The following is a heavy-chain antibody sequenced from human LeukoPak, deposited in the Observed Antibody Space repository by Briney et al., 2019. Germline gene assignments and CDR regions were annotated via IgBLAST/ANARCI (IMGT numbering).Heavy chain of an antibody. CDR3: AMTMQRDYGDYLSDY. CDR2: IYSGGST. J-gene: IGHJ4*02. V-gene: IGHV3-53*01. D-gene: IGHD4-17*01. CDR1: GFTVSSNY. Sequence: PGGSLRLSCAASGFTVSSNYMSWVRQAPGKGLEWVSVIYSGGSTYYADSVKGRFTISRDNSKNTLYLQMNSLRAEDTAVYYCAMTMQRDYGDYLSDYWGQGTLVTVSS.